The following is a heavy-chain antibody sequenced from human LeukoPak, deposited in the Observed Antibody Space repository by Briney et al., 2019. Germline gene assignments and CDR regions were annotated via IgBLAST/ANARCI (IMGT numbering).Heavy chain of an antibody. CDR1: GYTFTSYG. Sequence: ASVKVSCKASGYTFTSYGISWVRQAPGQGLEWMGWISAYNGNTSYAQKLQGRVTMTTDTSTSTAYMELRSLRSDDTAVYYCARDPTYSSGWYYFDYWGQGTLVTVSS. V-gene: IGHV1-18*01. D-gene: IGHD6-19*01. CDR3: ARDPTYSSGWYYFDY. J-gene: IGHJ4*02. CDR2: ISAYNGNT.